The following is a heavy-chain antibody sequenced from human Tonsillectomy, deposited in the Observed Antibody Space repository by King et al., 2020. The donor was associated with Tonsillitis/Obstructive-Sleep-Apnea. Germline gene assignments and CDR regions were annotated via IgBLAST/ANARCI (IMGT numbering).Heavy chain of an antibody. D-gene: IGHD3-10*02. CDR2: ISSSGGS. V-gene: IGHV3-23*04. Sequence: VQLVESGGGLVQPGGSLRLSCTASGFTFSRDAMTWVRQAPGTGLEGVAAISSSGGSHYADSVKGRCTIPRDNSKNTLYLQMNRLRAEDTAIYFCAKDRPDVPIDYWGQGTLVTVSS. CDR3: AKDRPDVPIDY. J-gene: IGHJ4*02. CDR1: GFTFSRDA.